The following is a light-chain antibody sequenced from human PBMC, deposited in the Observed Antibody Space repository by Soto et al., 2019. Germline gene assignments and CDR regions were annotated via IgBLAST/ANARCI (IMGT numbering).Light chain of an antibody. J-gene: IGLJ1*01. CDR3: SSYTSNNTPVV. Sequence: QSALTQPASVSGSPGQSITISCTGTSSDVGGYNYVSWYQQHPGKAPKLMIYDVTNRPSGVSNRFSGSKSGNTASLTISGLQAEDEADYHCSSYTSNNTPVVFGTGTKLTVL. CDR2: DVT. V-gene: IGLV2-14*01. CDR1: SSDVGGYNY.